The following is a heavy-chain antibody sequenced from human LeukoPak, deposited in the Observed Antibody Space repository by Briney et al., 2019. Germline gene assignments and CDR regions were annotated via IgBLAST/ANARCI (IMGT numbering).Heavy chain of an antibody. V-gene: IGHV3-30-3*01. CDR1: GFTFSSSP. J-gene: IGHJ4*02. Sequence: GGSLRLSCAASGFTFSSSPMHWLRQAPGQGLEWVAVLSYDGSIKSYADSVKGRFTISRDTSKNTLYLQMDSLRAEDTAVYYCARDLVAGSPNYFDYWGQGTLVTVSS. CDR2: LSYDGSIK. CDR3: ARDLVAGSPNYFDY. D-gene: IGHD6-19*01.